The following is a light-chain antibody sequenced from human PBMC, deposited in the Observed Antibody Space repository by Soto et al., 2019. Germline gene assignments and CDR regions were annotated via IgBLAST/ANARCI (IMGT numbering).Light chain of an antibody. Sequence: DIQMTQSPSSLSASVGDRVTITCRASQTISTYLYWYQQKPGKAPSLLIYDASSLLSGVPSRFSGSGSGTDFTLTIASLQPEDFSTYYCQQSDSTPYTFGQGTKVDI. V-gene: IGKV1-39*01. CDR3: QQSDSTPYT. CDR1: QTISTY. CDR2: DAS. J-gene: IGKJ2*01.